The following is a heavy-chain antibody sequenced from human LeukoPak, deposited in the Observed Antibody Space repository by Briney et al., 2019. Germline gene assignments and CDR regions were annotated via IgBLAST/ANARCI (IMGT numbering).Heavy chain of an antibody. Sequence: PGGSLRLSCAASGFTFSSYAMSGVRQAPGKGLEGVSAIRGSGGSTDYADSVKGRFIISRDNSKNTLYLQMNSLSGEDTAVSYCASPITMVRGVIKGYGYWGQGPLVPVSS. V-gene: IGHV3-23*01. J-gene: IGHJ1*01. D-gene: IGHD3-10*01. CDR3: ASPITMVRGVIKGYGY. CDR1: GFTFSSYA. CDR2: IRGSGGST.